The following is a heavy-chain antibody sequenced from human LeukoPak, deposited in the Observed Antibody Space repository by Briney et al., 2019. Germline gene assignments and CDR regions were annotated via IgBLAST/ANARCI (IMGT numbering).Heavy chain of an antibody. CDR3: ATNYYGSGSPADAFDI. CDR2: ISGSGGST. CDR1: GFTFSIYA. J-gene: IGHJ3*02. D-gene: IGHD3-10*01. V-gene: IGHV3-23*01. Sequence: PGGSQRLSCAASGFTFSIYAMSWVRQAPGKGLEWVSGISGSGGSTYYADSVKGRFTIFRDNSKNTLYLQMNSLRAEDTAIFYCATNYYGSGSPADAFDIWGQGTVVTVSS.